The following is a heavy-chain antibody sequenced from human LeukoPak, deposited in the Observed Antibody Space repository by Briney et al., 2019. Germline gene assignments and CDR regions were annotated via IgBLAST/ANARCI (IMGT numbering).Heavy chain of an antibody. CDR3: ARLDWALFDY. D-gene: IGHD3-9*01. CDR2: IFHGEST. Sequence: PSETLSLTCAVSGGSISSDGYSWTWIRQPPGKGLEWIGSIFHGESTYYNPSLKSRVTMSVDRSKNQFSLTLTSVTAADTAVYYCARLDWALFDYWGQGTLVTVSS. J-gene: IGHJ4*02. V-gene: IGHV4-30-2*01. CDR1: GGSISSDGYS.